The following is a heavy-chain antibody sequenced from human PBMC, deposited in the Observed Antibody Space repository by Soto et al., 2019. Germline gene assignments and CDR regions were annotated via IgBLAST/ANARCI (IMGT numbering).Heavy chain of an antibody. CDR3: ARDVKRSNGSGSYYYAFDI. D-gene: IGHD3-10*01. J-gene: IGHJ3*02. CDR2: IYYSGST. CDR1: GGSISSGGYY. V-gene: IGHV4-31*03. Sequence: QVQLQESGPGLVKPSQTLSLTCTVSGGSISSGGYYWSWIRQHPGKGLEWIGYIYYSGSTYYNPSLKRRVTISVDTSKNQFSLKLSSVTAADTAVYYCARDVKRSNGSGSYYYAFDIWGQGTMVTVSS.